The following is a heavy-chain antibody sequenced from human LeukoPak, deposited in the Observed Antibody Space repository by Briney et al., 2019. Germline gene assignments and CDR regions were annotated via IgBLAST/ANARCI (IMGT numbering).Heavy chain of an antibody. J-gene: IGHJ4*02. CDR3: AKATDFWSGYYIY. Sequence: GGSLRLSCAASGFTFSSYGMHWVRQAPGKGLEWVAVISYDGSNKYYADSVKGRFTISRDNSKNTLYLQMNSLRAEDTAVYYCAKATDFWSGYYIYWGQGTLVTVSS. V-gene: IGHV3-30*18. D-gene: IGHD3-3*01. CDR2: ISYDGSNK. CDR1: GFTFSSYG.